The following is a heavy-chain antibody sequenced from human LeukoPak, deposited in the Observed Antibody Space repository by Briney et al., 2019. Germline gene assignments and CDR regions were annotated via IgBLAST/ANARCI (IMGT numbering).Heavy chain of an antibody. CDR3: ASFYMRAD. J-gene: IGHJ4*02. CDR2: INHSVST. Sequence: PSETMSLTCAVYGGSFSGYYSSWIRQPQGKGLEWIGEINHSVSTNYNPSLKSRVTISVDTSKNQYSLKLSSVTAADTAVYYCASFYMRADWGQGTLVTVSS. CDR1: GGSFSGYY. V-gene: IGHV4-34*01.